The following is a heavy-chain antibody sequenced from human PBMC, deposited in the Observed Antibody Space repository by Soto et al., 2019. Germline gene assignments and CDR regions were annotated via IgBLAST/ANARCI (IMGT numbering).Heavy chain of an antibody. J-gene: IGHJ6*02. Sequence: ASVKVSCKASGYTFTGYYMHWVRQAPGQGLEWMGWINPNSGGTNYAQKFQGWVTMTRDTPISTAYMELSRLRAEDTAVYYCAKMTSGSYGPNYGMDVWGQGTTVTVSS. CDR1: GYTFTGYY. D-gene: IGHD5-18*01. CDR2: INPNSGGT. V-gene: IGHV1-2*04. CDR3: AKMTSGSYGPNYGMDV.